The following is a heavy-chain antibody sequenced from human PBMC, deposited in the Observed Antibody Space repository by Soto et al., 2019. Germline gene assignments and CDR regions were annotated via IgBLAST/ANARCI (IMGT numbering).Heavy chain of an antibody. Sequence: PSETLSLTCTVSGGSISSGGYYWSWIRQHPGKGLEWIGYIYYSGSTYYNPSLKSRVTISVDTSKNQFSLKLSSVTAADTAVYYCARGVPVAGTNYYYMDVWGKGTTVTVSS. CDR3: ARGVPVAGTNYYYMDV. CDR1: GGSISSGGYY. V-gene: IGHV4-31*03. J-gene: IGHJ6*03. CDR2: IYYSGST. D-gene: IGHD6-19*01.